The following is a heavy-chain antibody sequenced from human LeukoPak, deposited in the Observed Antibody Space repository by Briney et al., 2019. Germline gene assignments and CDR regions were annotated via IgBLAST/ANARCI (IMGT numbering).Heavy chain of an antibody. CDR3: AKGANLRYFDWLHFDY. CDR1: GFTFSSYS. CDR2: ISSSSSTR. J-gene: IGHJ4*02. Sequence: GGSLRLSCAASGFTFSSYSMNWVRQAPGKGLEWISYISSSSSTRYYADSVKGRFTISRDNSKNTLSLQMNSLRAEDTAVYYCAKGANLRYFDWLHFDYWGQGTLVTVSS. D-gene: IGHD3-9*01. V-gene: IGHV3-48*01.